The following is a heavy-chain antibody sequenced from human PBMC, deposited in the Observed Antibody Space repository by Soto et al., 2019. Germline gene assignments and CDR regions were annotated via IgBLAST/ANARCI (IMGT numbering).Heavy chain of an antibody. J-gene: IGHJ6*02. Sequence: SETLSLTCAVSGGSISSSNWWSWVRQPPGKGLDWIGEIYHSGSTNYNPSLKSRVTISVDKSKNQFSLKLSSVTAADTAVYYCARTSLGYCSSTSCYTSPNYYYYGMDVWGQGTTVTVSS. CDR2: IYHSGST. CDR3: ARTSLGYCSSTSCYTSPNYYYYGMDV. D-gene: IGHD2-2*02. CDR1: GGSISSSNW. V-gene: IGHV4-4*02.